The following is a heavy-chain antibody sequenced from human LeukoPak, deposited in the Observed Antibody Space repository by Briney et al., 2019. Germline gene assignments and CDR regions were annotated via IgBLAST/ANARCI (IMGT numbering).Heavy chain of an antibody. V-gene: IGHV4-61*01. CDR3: ARDTIYYYYGMDV. D-gene: IGHD2-2*01. CDR1: GGSVSSGSYY. CDR2: IYYSGST. J-gene: IGHJ6*02. Sequence: PSETLSLTCTVSGGSVSSGSYYWSWIRQPPGKGLEWIGYIYYSGSTNYNPSLKSRVTISVDTSKNQFSLKLSSVTAADTAVYYCARDTIYYYYGMDVWGQGTTVTVSS.